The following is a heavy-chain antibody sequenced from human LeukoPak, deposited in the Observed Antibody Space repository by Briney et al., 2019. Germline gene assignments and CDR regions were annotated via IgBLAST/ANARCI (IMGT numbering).Heavy chain of an antibody. CDR3: ARGSGCSGGSCYNNWFDP. CDR2: IYYSGST. V-gene: IGHV4-31*03. J-gene: IGHJ5*02. Sequence: SETLSLTCTVSGGSIGSGGYYWSWIRQHPGKGLEWIGYIYYSGSTYYNPSLKSRVTISVDTSKNQFSLKLSSVTAADTAVYYCARGSGCSGGSCYNNWFDPWGQGTLVTVSS. D-gene: IGHD2-15*01. CDR1: GGSIGSGGYY.